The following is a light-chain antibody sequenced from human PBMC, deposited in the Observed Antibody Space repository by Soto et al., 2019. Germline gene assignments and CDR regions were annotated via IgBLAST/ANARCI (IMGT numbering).Light chain of an antibody. CDR1: SGHISDA. CDR3: QSWHTGIGV. V-gene: IGLV4-69*01. Sequence: QSVLTQSPSASASLGASVKLTCTLSSGHISDAIAWHQKQPEKGPRHLMKLNRDGSHNKGDGIPDRFSGSSSGAERYLTISSLQSEDEADDYCQSWHTGIGVFGGGTKLTVL. CDR2: LNRDGSH. J-gene: IGLJ3*02.